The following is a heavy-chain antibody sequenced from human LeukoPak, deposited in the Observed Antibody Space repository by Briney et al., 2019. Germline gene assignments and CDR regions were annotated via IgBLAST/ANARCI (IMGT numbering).Heavy chain of an antibody. CDR2: ISGYNGNT. CDR3: AREAPAAGPYYYYMDV. CDR1: GYTFTSYG. J-gene: IGHJ6*03. Sequence: GASVKVSCKASGYTFTSYGISWVRQAPGQGLEWMGWISGYNGNTNYAQKLQGRVTMTTDTSTSTAYMELRSLRSDDTAVYYCAREAPAAGPYYYYMDVWGKGTTVTISS. V-gene: IGHV1-18*01. D-gene: IGHD6-13*01.